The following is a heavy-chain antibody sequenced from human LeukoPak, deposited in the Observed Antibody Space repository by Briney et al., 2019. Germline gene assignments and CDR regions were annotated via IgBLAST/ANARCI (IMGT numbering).Heavy chain of an antibody. V-gene: IGHV1-46*01. CDR3: ARDLPYSSSWESIDY. J-gene: IGHJ4*02. CDR1: GYTFTRYY. CDR2: INPSGGST. Sequence: ASVKVSCKASGYTFTRYYMYWVRQAPGQGLEWMGIINPSGGSTNYAQKFQGRVTMTRDTSTRTAYMELRSLRSDDTAVYYCARDLPYSSSWESIDYWGQGTLVTISS. D-gene: IGHD6-13*01.